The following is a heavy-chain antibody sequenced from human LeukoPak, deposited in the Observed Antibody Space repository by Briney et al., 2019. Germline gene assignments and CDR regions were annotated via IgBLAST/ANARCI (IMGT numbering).Heavy chain of an antibody. V-gene: IGHV3-23*01. CDR1: RSIFSSYA. D-gene: IGHD3-22*01. CDR2: ISGSGGST. J-gene: IGHJ4*02. CDR3: AKERESSGYFDY. Sequence: PGGSLRLSCAASRSIFSSYAMSWVRQAPGKGLEWVSAISGSGGSTYYADSVKGRFTISGDNSKNTLYLQMNSLRAEDTAVYYCAKERESSGYFDYWGQGTLVTVSS.